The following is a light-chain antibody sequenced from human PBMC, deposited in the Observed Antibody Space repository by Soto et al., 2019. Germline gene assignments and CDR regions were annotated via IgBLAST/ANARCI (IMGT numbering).Light chain of an antibody. Sequence: EIVLTQSPGTLSLSPGERATLSCRASQTVRNNYLAWYQQKPGQAPRLLIYDASSRATGIPDRFSGSGSGTDFTLTIGRLEPEDFAVYYCQQRNVWPPITFGQGTRLEIK. CDR1: QTVRNNY. V-gene: IGKV3D-20*02. CDR2: DAS. J-gene: IGKJ5*01. CDR3: QQRNVWPPIT.